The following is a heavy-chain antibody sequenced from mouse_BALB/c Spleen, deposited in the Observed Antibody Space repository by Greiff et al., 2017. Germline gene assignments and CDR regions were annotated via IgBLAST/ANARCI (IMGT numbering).Heavy chain of an antibody. CDR1: GYTFTDYY. D-gene: IGHD2-4*01. CDR3: ARVGNYDYYGLAY. Sequence: VQLQQSGPELVKPGASVKLSCKASGYTFTDYYMDWVKQSHGKSLEWIGDINPNTGGTFYNQKFKGKATLTVDKSSSTAYMELRSLTAEDTAVYYGARVGNYDYYGLAYGGQGTLVTVSA. CDR2: INPNTGGT. J-gene: IGHJ3*01. V-gene: IGHV1-18*01.